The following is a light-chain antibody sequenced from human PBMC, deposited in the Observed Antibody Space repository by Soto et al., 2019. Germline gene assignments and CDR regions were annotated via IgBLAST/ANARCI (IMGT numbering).Light chain of an antibody. Sequence: EVVLTQSPATLSLSPGERATLSCRASQSVRTSLAWYQHKPGQAPRLVIYDASLRANGVPARFGGSGSGTDFTLTINSLEPEDFAVYYCQQHSHWPPWTFGQGTRVEIQ. CDR3: QQHSHWPPWT. V-gene: IGKV3-11*01. CDR1: QSVRTS. CDR2: DAS. J-gene: IGKJ1*01.